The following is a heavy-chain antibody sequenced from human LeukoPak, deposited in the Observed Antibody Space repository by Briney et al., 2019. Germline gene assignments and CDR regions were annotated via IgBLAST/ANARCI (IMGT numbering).Heavy chain of an antibody. CDR2: SIPIFGSA. Sequence: SVKVSCKASGGNXSSFDINWVRQAPGLGLEWVGGSIPIFGSANNAQKFQGRVTITADESTRTVYMELSSLRSEDTAVYYCVRVPEYEILTGYYGWFDPWGQGTLVTVSS. CDR1: GGNXSSFD. CDR3: VRVPEYEILTGYYGWFDP. D-gene: IGHD3-9*01. J-gene: IGHJ5*02. V-gene: IGHV1-69*13.